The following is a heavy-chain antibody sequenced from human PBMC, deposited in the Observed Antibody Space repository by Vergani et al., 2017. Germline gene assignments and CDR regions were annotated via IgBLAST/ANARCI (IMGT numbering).Heavy chain of an antibody. V-gene: IGHV3-7*01. CDR1: GFTFSSYW. CDR2: IKQDGSEK. CDR3: AREGIGGYFDY. D-gene: IGHD6-13*01. J-gene: IGHJ4*02. Sequence: EVQLVQSGAEVKQPGESLKISCKGSGFTFSSYWMSWVRQAPGKGLEWVANIKQDGSEKYYVDSVKGRFTISRDNAKNSLYLQMNSLRAEDTAVYYCAREGIGGYFDYWGQGTLVTVSS.